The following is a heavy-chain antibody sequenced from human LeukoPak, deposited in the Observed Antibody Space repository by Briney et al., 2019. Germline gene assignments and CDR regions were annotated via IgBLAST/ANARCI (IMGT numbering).Heavy chain of an antibody. CDR1: GDSITSRSFY. D-gene: IGHD6-19*01. V-gene: IGHV4-39*07. CDR3: ARRGIAVAQTRLYYYYYMDV. Sequence: SETLSLTCFVSGDSITSRSFYWGWIRQPPGKNLEWIGEINHSGSTNYNPSLKSRVTISVDTSKNQFSLKLSSVTAADTAVYYRARRGIAVAQTRLYYYYYMDVWGKGTTVTVSS. J-gene: IGHJ6*03. CDR2: INHSGST.